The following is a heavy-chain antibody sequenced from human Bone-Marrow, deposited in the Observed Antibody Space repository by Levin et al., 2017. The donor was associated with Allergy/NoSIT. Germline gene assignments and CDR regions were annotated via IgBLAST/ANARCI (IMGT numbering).Heavy chain of an antibody. J-gene: IGHJ2*01. D-gene: IGHD6-25*01. CDR3: ARDPGSASHDWYFDL. CDR2: ISADGSRA. V-gene: IGHV3-74*01. Sequence: GGSLILSCAASGLIFSNSWMHWVRQAPGKGPVWVSRISADGSRAYYADSVEGRFTISRDNAENTLYLQMDSLRAEDTAVYYCARDPGSASHDWYFDLWGRGTLVTVSS. CDR1: GLIFSNSW.